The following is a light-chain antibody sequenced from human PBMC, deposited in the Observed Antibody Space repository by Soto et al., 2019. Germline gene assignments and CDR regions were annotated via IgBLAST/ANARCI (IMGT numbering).Light chain of an antibody. V-gene: IGLV1-44*01. Sequence: QSVLTQPPSASGTPGQRVTISCSGSISNIGSNTVNWYQQLPGAAPKLLIYTNNQRPSGVPDRFSGSKSGTSASLAISGLLSEDEADYYCASCDTSLDGLYVFGTGTKVTVL. CDR1: ISNIGSNT. CDR3: ASCDTSLDGLYV. CDR2: TNN. J-gene: IGLJ1*01.